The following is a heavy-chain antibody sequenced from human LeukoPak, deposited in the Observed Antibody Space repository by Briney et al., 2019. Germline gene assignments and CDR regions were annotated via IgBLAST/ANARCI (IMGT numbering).Heavy chain of an antibody. CDR1: GFTFSSYA. Sequence: GGSLRLSCAGSGFTFSSYAMRWVRQAPGKGLEWVSAISGSGGSTYYADSVKGRFTISRDNSKNTLYLQMNRLRAEDTAIYYCAKGPFRASSPYFVYWGQRTQVTVSS. J-gene: IGHJ1*01. V-gene: IGHV3-23*01. CDR2: ISGSGGST. D-gene: IGHD3-22*01. CDR3: AKGPFRASSPYFVY.